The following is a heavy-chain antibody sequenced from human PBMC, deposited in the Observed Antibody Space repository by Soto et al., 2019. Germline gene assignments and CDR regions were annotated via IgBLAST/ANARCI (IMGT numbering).Heavy chain of an antibody. J-gene: IGHJ6*03. D-gene: IGHD4-4*01. V-gene: IGHV5-51*01. CDR3: ARHSYSNYVYYYYMDV. CDR1: GYSFTSYW. CDR2: IYPGDSDT. Sequence: GESLKISCKGSGYSFTSYWIGWVRQMPGKGLEWMGIIYPGDSDTRYSPSFQGQATISADKSISTAYLQWSSLKASDTAMYYCARHSYSNYVYYYYMDVWGKGTTVTVSS.